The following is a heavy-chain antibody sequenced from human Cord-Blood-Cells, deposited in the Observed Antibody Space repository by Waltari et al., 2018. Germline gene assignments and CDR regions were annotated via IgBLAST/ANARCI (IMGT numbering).Heavy chain of an antibody. CDR2: IYYSGST. CDR3: ERDHTNRYNWNDAGFDY. V-gene: IGHV4-31*03. Sequence: QVQLQESGPGLVKPSQTLSLTCTVSGGSIRSGGYYWSWIRQHPGKGMELIGYIYYSGSTYYTPSLKSRVTRSVDTSKNQFSLKLSSVTAADTAVYYCERDHTNRYNWNDAGFDYWGQGTLVTVSS. D-gene: IGHD1-20*01. CDR1: GGSIRSGGYY. J-gene: IGHJ4*02.